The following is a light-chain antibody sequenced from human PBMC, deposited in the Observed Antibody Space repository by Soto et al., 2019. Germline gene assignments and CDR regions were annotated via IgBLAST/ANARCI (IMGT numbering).Light chain of an antibody. CDR3: QQSSSWLQIT. J-gene: IGKJ5*01. V-gene: IGKV3-15*01. Sequence: EIVMTQSPATLSVSPGERATLSCRASQSISSKVGWYQQRPGQAPRLLMYGASTRATGIPARFSGSGSGTEFTLTISSLESEDSAVYYCQQSSSWLQITFGQGTRLEIK. CDR1: QSISSK. CDR2: GAS.